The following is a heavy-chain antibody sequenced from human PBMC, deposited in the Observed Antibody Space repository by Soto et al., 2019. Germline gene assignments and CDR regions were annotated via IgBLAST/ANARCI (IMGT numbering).Heavy chain of an antibody. V-gene: IGHV1-3*01. CDR3: ARLGSGYVFDY. J-gene: IGHJ4*02. Sequence: ASVKVSCKASGYTFTSYAMHWVRQAPGQRLEWMGWINAGNGNTKYSQKFQGRVTITRDTSASTAYMELSSLRSEDTAVYYCARLGSGYVFDYWGQGTLVIVSS. D-gene: IGHD3-22*01. CDR2: INAGNGNT. CDR1: GYTFTSYA.